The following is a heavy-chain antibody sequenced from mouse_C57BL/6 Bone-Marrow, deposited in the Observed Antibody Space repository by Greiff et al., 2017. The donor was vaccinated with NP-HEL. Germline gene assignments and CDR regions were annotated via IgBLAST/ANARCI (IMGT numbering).Heavy chain of an antibody. Sequence: EVQLQQSGPELVKPGASVKISCKTSGYTFTSYWMHWVKQRPGQGLEWIGAIYPGNSDTSYNQKFKGKAKLTAVTSASTAYMELSSLTNEDSAVYYCTRMRGVYYAMDYWGQGTSVTVSS. CDR2: IYPGNSDT. CDR3: TRMRGVYYAMDY. J-gene: IGHJ4*01. V-gene: IGHV1-5*01. CDR1: GYTFTSYW.